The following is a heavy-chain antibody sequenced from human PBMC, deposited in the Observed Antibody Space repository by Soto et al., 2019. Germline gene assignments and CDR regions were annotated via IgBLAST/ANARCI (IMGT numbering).Heavy chain of an antibody. CDR2: ISSSSSYT. Sequence: PGGSLRLSCAASGFTFSDYYMSWIRQAPGKGLEWVSYISSSSSYTNYADSVKGRFTISRDNAKNSLYLQMNSLRAEDTAVYYCARDSSSIELGYFDYWGQGTLVTVSS. CDR3: ARDSSSIELGYFDY. CDR1: GFTFSDYY. D-gene: IGHD6-13*01. V-gene: IGHV3-11*06. J-gene: IGHJ4*02.